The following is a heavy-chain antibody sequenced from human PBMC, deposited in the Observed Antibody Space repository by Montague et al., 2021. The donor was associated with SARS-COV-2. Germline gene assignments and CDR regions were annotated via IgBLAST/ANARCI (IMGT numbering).Heavy chain of an antibody. Sequence: CAISGDSVSSNSATWNWVRQSPSRGLEWLGRTYYRSKWYNDYAVSVRGRVTINPDTSKNQFSLQLNSVTPEDTAIYYCTSGGEGYYNVMDVWGQGTTVTVSS. CDR1: GDSVSSNSAT. V-gene: IGHV6-1*01. D-gene: IGHD6-13*01. J-gene: IGHJ6*02. CDR3: TSGGEGYYNVMDV. CDR2: TYYRSKWYN.